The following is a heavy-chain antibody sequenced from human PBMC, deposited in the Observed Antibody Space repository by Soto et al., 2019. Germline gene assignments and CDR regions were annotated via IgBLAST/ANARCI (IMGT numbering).Heavy chain of an antibody. D-gene: IGHD1-1*01. Sequence: QVQLQESGPGLVKPSQTLSLTCTVSGGSISNVNYCWSCIRQPPDKGLEWIGHIYNSGSTYNNQSLTSRITISVHTSKNQFSLQLSSVSAPDPAVYYCARWTSRNKVDYWGQGTLVTVSS. CDR2: IYNSGST. V-gene: IGHV4-30-4*01. CDR1: GGSISNVNYC. J-gene: IGHJ4*02. CDR3: ARWTSRNKVDY.